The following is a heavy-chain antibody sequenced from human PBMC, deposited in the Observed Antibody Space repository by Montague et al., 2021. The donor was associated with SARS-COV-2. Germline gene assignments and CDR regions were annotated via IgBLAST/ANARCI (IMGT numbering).Heavy chain of an antibody. Sequence: SETLSLTCTVSGGSISSSLYYWGWIRQPPGKGLEWIGTIHYSETTSYNPPLKSRVTISVDTSKDQFSLKVTAADTAVYYCARVRYYGSGTSLVMDVWGQGTTVTVSS. D-gene: IGHD3-10*01. CDR3: ARVRYYGSGTSLVMDV. CDR1: GGSISSSLYY. CDR2: IHYSETT. V-gene: IGHV4-39*01. J-gene: IGHJ6*02.